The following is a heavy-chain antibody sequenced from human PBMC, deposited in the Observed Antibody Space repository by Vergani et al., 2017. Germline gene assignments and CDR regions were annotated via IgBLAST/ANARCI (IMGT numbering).Heavy chain of an antibody. Sequence: QVQLVESGGGLVKPGGSLRLSCAASGFTFSDYYMSWIRQAPGKGLEWVSYISSSGSTIYYADSVKGRFTISRDNAKNSLYLQMNSLRAEDTAVYYCARCGLGPEGSSWSYYYYYYHAMDVWGQGTTVTVSS. CDR3: ARCGLGPEGSSWSYYYYYYHAMDV. CDR1: GFTFSDYY. J-gene: IGHJ6*02. D-gene: IGHD6-13*01. CDR2: ISSSGSTI. V-gene: IGHV3-11*01.